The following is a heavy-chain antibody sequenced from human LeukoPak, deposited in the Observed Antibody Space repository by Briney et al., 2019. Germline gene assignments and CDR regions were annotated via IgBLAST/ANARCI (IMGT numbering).Heavy chain of an antibody. Sequence: ASVKVSCKASGYTLTSYYMHWVRQAPGQGLAWMGIINPSGGSTSYAQKFQGRVTMTRDTSTSTVYMELSSLRSEDTAVYYCARDRLLWFGELSSFRLGYWGQGTLVTVSS. V-gene: IGHV1-46*01. J-gene: IGHJ4*02. D-gene: IGHD3-10*01. CDR3: ARDRLLWFGELSSFRLGY. CDR2: INPSGGST. CDR1: GYTLTSYY.